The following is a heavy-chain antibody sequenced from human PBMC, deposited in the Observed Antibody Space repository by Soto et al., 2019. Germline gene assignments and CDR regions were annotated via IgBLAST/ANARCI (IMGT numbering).Heavy chain of an antibody. CDR2: IDGGGAGT. J-gene: IGHJ4*02. CDR1: GFTFTNYW. Sequence: EVQLVQSGGGSVQPGGSLRLSCAASGFTFTNYWMHWVRQVPGKGLVWVSRIDGGGAGTSYSDSVSGRFTISRDNAENMLYLHMDGLRAEDTAVDYCTTVFEYWGQGTLVTVFS. V-gene: IGHV3-74*01. CDR3: TTVFEY.